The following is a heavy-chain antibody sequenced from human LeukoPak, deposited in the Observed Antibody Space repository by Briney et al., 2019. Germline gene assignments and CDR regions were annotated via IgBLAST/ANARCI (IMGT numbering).Heavy chain of an antibody. Sequence: PSQTLFLTCSVSGGSISSNIYYWSWIRQHPGKGLEWIGYIYYSGSTYYNPSLKSRVTISVDTSKNQFSLKLSSVTAADTAVYYCARGEFGGPTDYWGQGTLVTVSS. CDR3: ARGEFGGPTDY. CDR2: IYYSGST. J-gene: IGHJ4*02. D-gene: IGHD3-10*01. V-gene: IGHV4-31*03. CDR1: GGSISSNIYY.